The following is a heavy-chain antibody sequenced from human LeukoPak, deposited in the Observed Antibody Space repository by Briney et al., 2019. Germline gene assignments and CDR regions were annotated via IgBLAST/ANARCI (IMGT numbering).Heavy chain of an antibody. V-gene: IGHV3-15*01. D-gene: IGHD2/OR15-2a*01. CDR2: IKSKPDGGTT. CDR1: GFSFNNVW. Sequence: GGSLRLACAASGFSFNNVWMSWVRQAPGKGLEWVGHIKSKPDGGTTECAAPVKGRFTISRDDSKNTLYLQMNSLRTEDTAVYYCTSLGATGFYAFDYWGQGTLVTVSS. CDR3: TSLGATGFYAFDY. J-gene: IGHJ4*02.